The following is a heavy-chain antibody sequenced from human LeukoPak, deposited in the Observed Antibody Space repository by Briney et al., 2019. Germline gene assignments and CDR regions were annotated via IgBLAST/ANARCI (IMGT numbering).Heavy chain of an antibody. J-gene: IGHJ4*02. Sequence: AGGSLRLSCAVSRITFSTYAMSWVRQAPGQGLEWVSAISANGADKYYADSVKGRFTISRDNSKNTLFLQMTSLRVEDTAVYYCANYRKPQGLDYWGQGTLVTVSS. D-gene: IGHD1-14*01. CDR3: ANYRKPQGLDY. CDR2: ISANGADK. V-gene: IGHV3-23*01. CDR1: RITFSTYA.